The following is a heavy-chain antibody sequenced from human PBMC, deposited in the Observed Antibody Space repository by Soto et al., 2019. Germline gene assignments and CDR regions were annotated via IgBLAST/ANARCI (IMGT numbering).Heavy chain of an antibody. CDR1: GFTFNSHS. D-gene: IGHD6-19*01. J-gene: IGHJ4*02. V-gene: IGHV3-23*01. Sequence: EVQLLESGGGLVQPGGSLRLSCAASGFTFNSHSMSWVRQAPGKGLSWVSSITGTGGGTYYADSVMGRLTISRDNSKNTLYLQMISLSAEDTAIYYCASRADGSGPHCWGQGPVVTVCS. CDR2: ITGTGGGT. CDR3: ASRADGSGPHC.